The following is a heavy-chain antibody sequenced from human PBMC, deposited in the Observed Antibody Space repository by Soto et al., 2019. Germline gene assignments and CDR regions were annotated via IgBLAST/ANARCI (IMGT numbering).Heavy chain of an antibody. Sequence: GGSLRLSCAASGFTFSSYGMHWVRQAPGKGLEWVAVIWYDGSNKYYADSVKGRFTISRDNSKNTLYLQMNSLRAEDTAVYYCARISYSSSWYRFDYWGQGTLVTV. J-gene: IGHJ4*02. V-gene: IGHV3-33*01. CDR2: IWYDGSNK. D-gene: IGHD6-13*01. CDR3: ARISYSSSWYRFDY. CDR1: GFTFSSYG.